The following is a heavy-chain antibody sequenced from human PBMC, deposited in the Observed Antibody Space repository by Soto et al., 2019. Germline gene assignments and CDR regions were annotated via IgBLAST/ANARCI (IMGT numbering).Heavy chain of an antibody. J-gene: IGHJ6*03. CDR2: IIPIFGTA. CDR3: ARDRTRGYGYSYYYMDF. V-gene: IGHV1-69*13. D-gene: IGHD6-25*01. CDR1: GGTFSSYA. Sequence: ASVKVSCKASGGTFSSYAISWVRQAPGQGLEWMGGIIPIFGTANYAQKFQGRVTITADESTSTSYMELSSLRSEDTAVYYCARDRTRGYGYSYYYMDFWGKGTPVTVSS.